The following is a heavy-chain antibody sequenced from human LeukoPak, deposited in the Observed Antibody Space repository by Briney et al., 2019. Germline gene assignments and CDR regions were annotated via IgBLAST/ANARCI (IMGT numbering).Heavy chain of an antibody. J-gene: IGHJ6*03. CDR1: GYTFTSYG. CDR2: ISAYNGNT. V-gene: IGHV1-18*01. D-gene: IGHD3-22*01. CDR3: ARSDSSGYYFYYMDV. Sequence: GASVKVSCKASGYTFTSYGISWVRQAPGQGLEWMGWISAYNGNTNYAQKLQGRVTMTTDTSTSTAYMELRSLRSDDTAVYYCARSDSSGYYFYYMDVWGKGTTVTISS.